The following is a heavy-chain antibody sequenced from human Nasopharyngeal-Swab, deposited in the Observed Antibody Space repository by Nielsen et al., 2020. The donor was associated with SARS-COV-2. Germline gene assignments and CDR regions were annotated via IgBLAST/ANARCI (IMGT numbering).Heavy chain of an antibody. CDR3: ARGGLLRFGNMDV. J-gene: IGHJ6*03. Sequence: GESLKISCAASGFTFSSYSMNWVRQAPGKGLEWVSSISSSSYIYYADSVKGRFTISRDNAKNSLYLQMNSLRAEDTAVYYCARGGLLRFGNMDVWGKGTTVTVSS. CDR1: GFTFSSYS. D-gene: IGHD3-3*01. V-gene: IGHV3-21*01. CDR2: ISSSSYI.